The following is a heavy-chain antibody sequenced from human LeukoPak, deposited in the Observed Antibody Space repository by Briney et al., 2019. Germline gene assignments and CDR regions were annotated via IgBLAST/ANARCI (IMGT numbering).Heavy chain of an antibody. D-gene: IGHD6-13*01. J-gene: IGHJ4*02. CDR3: AKDQSYRPASYSSSWGVFDY. V-gene: IGHV3-33*06. CDR1: GFTFSSYG. Sequence: TGGSLRLSCAASGFTFSSYGTHWVRQAPGKGLEWVAVILSDGSKEFYTDSVKGRFTISRDNSKNTLYLQMNSLRAEDTAVYYCAKDQSYRPASYSSSWGVFDYWGQGTLVTVSS. CDR2: ILSDGSKE.